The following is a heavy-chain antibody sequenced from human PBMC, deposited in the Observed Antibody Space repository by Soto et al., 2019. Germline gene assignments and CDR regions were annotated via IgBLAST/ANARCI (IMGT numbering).Heavy chain of an antibody. V-gene: IGHV4-61*03. D-gene: IGHD7-27*01. J-gene: IGHJ6*02. CDR2: ISYTGRT. CDR3: AREWGLLPYYVMNV. CDR1: GDSVTSGSYY. Sequence: SETLSLTCIVSGDSVTSGSYYWTWLRQPPGKGLEWIGYISYTGRTKYNPSLQSRVTISVGTSKNDFSLNLSSVTAADTAVYFCAREWGLLPYYVMNVWGHGTAVTIS.